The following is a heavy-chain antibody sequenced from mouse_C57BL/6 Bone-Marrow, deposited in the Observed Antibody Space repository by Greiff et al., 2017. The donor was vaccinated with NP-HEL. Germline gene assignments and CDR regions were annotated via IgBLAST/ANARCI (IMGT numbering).Heavy chain of an antibody. CDR3: TLYYYGSSYGYAMDY. D-gene: IGHD1-1*01. Sequence: VQLQQSGAELVRPGASVKLSCTASGFNIKDDYMHWVKQRPEQGLEWIGWIDPANGDTEYASKFQGKATITADTSSNTAYLQLSSLTSEDTAVYYCTLYYYGSSYGYAMDYWGQGTSVTVSS. V-gene: IGHV14-4*01. CDR1: GFNIKDDY. J-gene: IGHJ4*01. CDR2: IDPANGDT.